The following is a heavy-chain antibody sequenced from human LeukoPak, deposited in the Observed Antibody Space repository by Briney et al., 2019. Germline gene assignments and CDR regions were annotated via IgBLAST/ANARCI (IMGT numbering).Heavy chain of an antibody. CDR1: GYTFTTYD. CDR2: MSPNTGNT. D-gene: IGHD3-3*01. Sequence: VSVKVSCKASGYTFTTYDINWVRQATGQGLEWMGWMSPNTGNTGYAQKFQGRVTITRNTSISTAYMELSSLRSEDTAVYYCARGYDFWSGSYHYYMDVWGKGTTVTVSS. V-gene: IGHV1-8*03. J-gene: IGHJ6*03. CDR3: ARGYDFWSGSYHYYMDV.